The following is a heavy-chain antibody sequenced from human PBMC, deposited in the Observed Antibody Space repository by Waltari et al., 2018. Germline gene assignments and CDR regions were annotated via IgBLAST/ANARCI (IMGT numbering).Heavy chain of an antibody. Sequence: QVQLQESGPGLVKPSQTLSLTCTVSGASISSGSYHWSWIRQPAGQGLEWTGRSYTRGRTHYNPSLKGRVTIPVARVKSPPALKLGAVAAVDTCVYHCARVRTGGRYWFGYWGQGTRVTVSS. D-gene: IGHD3-10*01. CDR2: SYTRGRT. J-gene: IGHJ4*02. CDR3: ARVRTGGRYWFGY. CDR1: GASISSGSYH. V-gene: IGHV4-61*02.